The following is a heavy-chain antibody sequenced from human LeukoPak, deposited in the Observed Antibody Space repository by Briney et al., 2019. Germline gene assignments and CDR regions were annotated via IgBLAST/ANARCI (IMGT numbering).Heavy chain of an antibody. V-gene: IGHV4-4*09. Sequence: SETLSLTCTVSGGSISSYYWSWIRQPPGKGLEWIGYIYTSGSTNYNPSLKSRVTISVDTSKNQFSLKLSSVTAADTAVYYCARLGDDYRVDYWGQGTLVTVSS. D-gene: IGHD4-11*01. J-gene: IGHJ4*02. CDR2: IYTSGST. CDR3: ARLGDDYRVDY. CDR1: GGSISSYY.